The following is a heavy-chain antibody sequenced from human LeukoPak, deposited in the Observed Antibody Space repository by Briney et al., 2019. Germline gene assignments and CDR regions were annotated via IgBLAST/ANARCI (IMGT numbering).Heavy chain of an antibody. CDR3: ARDLVGATGYFDY. CDR2: INPNSGGT. Sequence: ASVTVSYKPSGYTFTAYYLHWLRPPPGQGLDWMGWINPNSGGTNYAQNFQGRVTMTRDTSISTAYMELSRLRSDGTAVYYCARDLVGATGYFDYWGQGTLVTVSS. V-gene: IGHV1-2*02. J-gene: IGHJ4*02. D-gene: IGHD1-26*01. CDR1: GYTFTAYY.